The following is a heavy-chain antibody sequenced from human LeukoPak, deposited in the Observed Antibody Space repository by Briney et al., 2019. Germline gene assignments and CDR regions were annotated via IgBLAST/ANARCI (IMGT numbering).Heavy chain of an antibody. V-gene: IGHV1-8*01. CDR1: GYTFTSYD. J-gene: IGHJ6*02. D-gene: IGHD5-18*01. CDR3: ARGFRGYSYGRDYYYYYGMEV. CDR2: MNPNSGNT. Sequence: ASVKVSCKASGYTFTSYDINWVRQATGQGLEWMGWMNPNSGNTGYAQKFQGRVTMTRNTSISTAYMELSSLRSEDTAVYYCARGFRGYSYGRDYYYYYGMEVWGQGTTVTVSS.